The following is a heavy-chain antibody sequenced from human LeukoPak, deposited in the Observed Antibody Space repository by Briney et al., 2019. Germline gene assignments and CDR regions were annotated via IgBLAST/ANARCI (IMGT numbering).Heavy chain of an antibody. D-gene: IGHD3-16*01. J-gene: IGHJ4*02. Sequence: GGSLRLSCAASAFTFSSYSMNWVRQAPGKGLEWVSYITNSGNSKSYADSVKGRFTISRDNTKNSLYLQMNGLRAEDTAVYYCARRGRATLYLDWGQGTLVTVSS. V-gene: IGHV3-48*01. CDR3: ARRGRATLYLD. CDR1: AFTFSSYS. CDR2: ITNSGNSK.